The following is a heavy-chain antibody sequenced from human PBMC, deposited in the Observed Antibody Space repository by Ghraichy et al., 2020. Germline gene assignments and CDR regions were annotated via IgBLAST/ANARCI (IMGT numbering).Heavy chain of an antibody. V-gene: IGHV4-39*07. CDR3: ARSKAGFDY. Sequence: SETLSLTCSVSGGSISSSYYYWGWIRQPPGKGLEWIGSIYYSGSTYYNPSLKSRVTISVDTSKNQFSLKLSSVTAADTAIYYCARSKAGFDYWGQGTLVTVSS. CDR1: GGSISSSYYY. J-gene: IGHJ4*02. D-gene: IGHD6-19*01. CDR2: IYYSGST.